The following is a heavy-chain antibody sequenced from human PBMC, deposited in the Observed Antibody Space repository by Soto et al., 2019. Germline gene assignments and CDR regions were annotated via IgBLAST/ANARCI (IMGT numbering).Heavy chain of an antibody. D-gene: IGHD3-22*01. CDR1: GGTFSSYA. CDR2: IIPIFGTA. J-gene: IGHJ4*02. Sequence: SVKVSCKASGGTFSSYAISWVRQAPGQGLEWMGGIIPIFGTANYAQKFQGRVTITADESTSTAYMELSSLRSEDTAVYYCARTPDYYDSSGYYGYWGQGTLVTVSS. CDR3: ARTPDYYDSSGYYGY. V-gene: IGHV1-69*13.